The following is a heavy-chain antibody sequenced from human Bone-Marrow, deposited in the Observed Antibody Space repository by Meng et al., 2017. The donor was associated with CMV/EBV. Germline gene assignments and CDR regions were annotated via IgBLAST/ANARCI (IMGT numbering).Heavy chain of an antibody. D-gene: IGHD3-3*01. CDR3: AIDPPDYDFWSGYYWVDYYYGMDV. Sequence: ASVKVSCKASGYNFTGYYMHWVRQAPGQGLEWMGWINPNSGGTNYAQKFQGRVTMTRDTSISTAYMELSSPRSDDTAVYYRAIDPPDYDFWSGYYWVDYYYGMDVWGQGTTVTVSS. V-gene: IGHV1-2*02. CDR1: GYNFTGYY. J-gene: IGHJ6*02. CDR2: INPNSGGT.